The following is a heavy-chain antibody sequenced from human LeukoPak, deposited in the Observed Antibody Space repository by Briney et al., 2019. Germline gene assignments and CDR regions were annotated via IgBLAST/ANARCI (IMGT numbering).Heavy chain of an antibody. CDR3: AKELTIFRFDP. V-gene: IGHV3-23*01. Sequence: GGSLRLSCSASAFTFSSYAMSWVRQAPGKGLEWVSAISGSGGSTYYADSVKGRFTISRDNSKDTLYLQMNSLRAEDTAVYYCAKELTIFRFDPWGQGTLVTVSS. D-gene: IGHD3-3*01. CDR1: AFTFSSYA. J-gene: IGHJ5*02. CDR2: ISGSGGST.